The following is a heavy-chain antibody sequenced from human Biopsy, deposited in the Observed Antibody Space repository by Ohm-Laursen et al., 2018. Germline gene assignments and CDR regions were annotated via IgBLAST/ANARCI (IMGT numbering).Heavy chain of an antibody. CDR1: GFSFDNYV. CDR2: ISWNSDSI. D-gene: IGHD3-16*01. Sequence: SLRLSCAASGFSFDNYVMHWVRQAPGKGLEWVSGISWNSDSIGYEDSVKGRFTISRDNAKNCLYLQMNSLRTQDTALYYCARDGGVSYFGLDVWGLGTTATVSS. CDR3: ARDGGVSYFGLDV. V-gene: IGHV3-9*01. J-gene: IGHJ6*02.